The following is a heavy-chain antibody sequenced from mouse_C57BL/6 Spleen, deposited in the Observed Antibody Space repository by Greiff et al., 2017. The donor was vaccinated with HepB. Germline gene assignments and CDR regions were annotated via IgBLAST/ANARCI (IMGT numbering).Heavy chain of an antibody. V-gene: IGHV1-59*01. CDR3: ARGSSGYAWFAY. D-gene: IGHD3-2*02. Sequence: VKLKQPGAELVRPGTSVKLSCKASGYTFTSYWMHWVKQRPGQGLEWIGVIDPSDSYTNYNQKFKGKATLTVDTSSSTAYMQLSSLTSEDSAVYYCARGSSGYAWFAYWGQGTLVTVSA. J-gene: IGHJ3*01. CDR2: IDPSDSYT. CDR1: GYTFTSYW.